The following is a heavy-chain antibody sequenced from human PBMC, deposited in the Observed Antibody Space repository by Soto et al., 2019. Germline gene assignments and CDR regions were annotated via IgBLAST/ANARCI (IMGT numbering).Heavy chain of an antibody. Sequence: SETLSLTCTVSGGSFKSGSYSWSWIRQPPGKGLEWIGYVYHTGRTSYNPSLKSRVSISMDTSKNQFSPNLDSVTAADTAVYYCARDYDFWSGHGLDVWGQGTTVTVSS. CDR3: ARDYDFWSGHGLDV. D-gene: IGHD3-3*01. CDR2: VYHTGRT. J-gene: IGHJ6*02. CDR1: GGSFKSGSYS. V-gene: IGHV4-61*01.